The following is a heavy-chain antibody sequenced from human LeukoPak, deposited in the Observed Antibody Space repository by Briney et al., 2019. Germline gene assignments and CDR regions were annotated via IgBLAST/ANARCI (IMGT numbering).Heavy chain of an antibody. CDR2: IYYSGST. D-gene: IGHD2-2*01. J-gene: IGHJ4*02. V-gene: IGHV4-59*01. CDR1: GGSISSSY. CDR3: ARAVVVVPAARYYFDY. Sequence: SETLSLTCTVSGGSISSSYWSWIRQPPGKGLEWIGYIYYSGSTNYNPSLKSRVTISVDTSENQFSLKLSSVTAADTAVYYCARAVVVVPAARYYFDYWGQGTLVTVSS.